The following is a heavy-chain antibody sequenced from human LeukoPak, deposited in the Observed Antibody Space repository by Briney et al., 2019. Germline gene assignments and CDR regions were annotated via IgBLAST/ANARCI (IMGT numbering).Heavy chain of an antibody. CDR1: GYTFAGYY. CDR2: INPNSGGT. D-gene: IGHD5-18*01. Sequence: ASVKVSCKASGYTFAGYYMHWVRQAPGQGLEWMGWINPNSGGTNYAQKFQGRVTMTRDTSITTAYMELSRLTSDDTAVYYCARTRGGYSYGYPGYFQHWGQGTLVTVSS. CDR3: ARTRGGYSYGYPGYFQH. J-gene: IGHJ1*01. V-gene: IGHV1-2*02.